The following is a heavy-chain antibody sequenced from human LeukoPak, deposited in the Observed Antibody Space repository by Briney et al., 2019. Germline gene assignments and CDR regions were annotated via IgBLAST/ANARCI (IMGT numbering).Heavy chain of an antibody. Sequence: GGSLRLSCATSGFTFRNYWMHWVRQAPGKGLVWVSRINGDGSDISYADFVKGRFTISRDNAKNTVSLQMDSLTDDDTALYFCVGGFGQNWSPFENWGQGTLVTVSS. J-gene: IGHJ4*02. CDR3: VGGFGQNWSPFEN. CDR1: GFTFRNYW. V-gene: IGHV3-74*01. CDR2: INGDGSDI. D-gene: IGHD1-1*01.